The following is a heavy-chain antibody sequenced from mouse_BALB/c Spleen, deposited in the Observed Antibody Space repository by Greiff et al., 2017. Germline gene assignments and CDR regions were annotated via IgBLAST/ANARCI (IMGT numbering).Heavy chain of an antibody. D-gene: IGHD1-1*01. Sequence: QVHVKQSGAELVRPGTSVKVSCKASGYAFTNYLIEWVKQRPGQGLEWIGVINPGSGGTNYNEKFKGKATLTADKSSSTAYMQLSSLTSDDSAVYFCARVITTVVDWYFDVWGAGTTVTVSS. CDR3: ARVITTVVDWYFDV. CDR1: GYAFTNYL. CDR2: INPGSGGT. J-gene: IGHJ1*01. V-gene: IGHV1-54*03.